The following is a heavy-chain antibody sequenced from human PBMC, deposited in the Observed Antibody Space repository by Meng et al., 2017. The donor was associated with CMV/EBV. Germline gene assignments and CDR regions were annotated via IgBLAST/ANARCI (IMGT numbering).Heavy chain of an antibody. CDR1: GGSVSSGSYY. Sequence: SETLSFTCTVSGGSVSSGSYYWSWIRQPPGKGLEWIGYIYYSGSTNYNPSLKSRVTISVDTSKNQFSLKLSSVTAADTAVYYCARGYCSGGSCYRGYYYGMDVWGQGTTVTVSS. J-gene: IGHJ6*02. V-gene: IGHV4-61*01. D-gene: IGHD2-15*01. CDR3: ARGYCSGGSCYRGYYYGMDV. CDR2: IYYSGST.